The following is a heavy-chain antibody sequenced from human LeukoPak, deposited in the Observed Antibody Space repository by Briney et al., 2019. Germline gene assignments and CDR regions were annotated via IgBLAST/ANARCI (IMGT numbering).Heavy chain of an antibody. J-gene: IGHJ3*01. CDR1: GDSISSTSYY. V-gene: IGHV4-39*01. CDR3: ARQVRGHTSMVEVFDL. D-gene: IGHD5-18*01. Sequence: PSETLSLTCTVSGDSISSTSYYWGWIRQPPGKGLEWIANIYYSGATFYNPSFNSRDSISVDTSKNQFSLRLSSVTAADTAVYYCARQVRGHTSMVEVFDLWGQGTLVTVSS. CDR2: IYYSGAT.